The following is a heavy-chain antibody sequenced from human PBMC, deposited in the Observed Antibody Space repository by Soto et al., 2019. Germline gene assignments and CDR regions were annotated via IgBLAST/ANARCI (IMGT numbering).Heavy chain of an antibody. Sequence: PSETLSLTCTVSGGSISSSSYYWGWIRQPPGKGLEWIGSIYYSGSTYYNPSLKSRVTISVDTSKNQFSLKLSSVTAADTAVYYCARPLYSGSYRKYNWFDPWGQGTLVTVS. J-gene: IGHJ5*02. CDR2: IYYSGST. D-gene: IGHD1-26*01. V-gene: IGHV4-39*01. CDR3: ARPLYSGSYRKYNWFDP. CDR1: GGSISSSSYY.